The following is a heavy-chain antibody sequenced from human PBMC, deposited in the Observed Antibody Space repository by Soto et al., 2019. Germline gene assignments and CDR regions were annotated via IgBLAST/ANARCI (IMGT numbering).Heavy chain of an antibody. Sequence: EGQLAESGGGLVQPGGSLRLSCAASGITFSTYHMNWVRQAPGKGLEWVSSISGSSSHIYYADSVRGRFTISRDNAKNSLHLQMNNLRDDDTAVYYCARDVETVDEEMVASLGAFDIWGRGTKVTVSS. CDR2: ISGSSSHI. D-gene: IGHD3-10*01. CDR1: GITFSTYH. V-gene: IGHV3-21*01. J-gene: IGHJ3*02. CDR3: ARDVETVDEEMVASLGAFDI.